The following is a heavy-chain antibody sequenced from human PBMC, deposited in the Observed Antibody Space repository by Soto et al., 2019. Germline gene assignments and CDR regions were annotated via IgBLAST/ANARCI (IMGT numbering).Heavy chain of an antibody. J-gene: IGHJ4*02. Sequence: SETLSLTCTVSGGSVSSGSYYWSWIRQPPGKGLEWIGYIYYSGSTNYNPSLKSRVTISVDTSKNQFSLKLSSVTAADTAVYYCASTYYYDSSGYSGPLDYWGQGTLVTAPQ. V-gene: IGHV4-61*01. CDR3: ASTYYYDSSGYSGPLDY. D-gene: IGHD3-22*01. CDR1: GGSVSSGSYY. CDR2: IYYSGST.